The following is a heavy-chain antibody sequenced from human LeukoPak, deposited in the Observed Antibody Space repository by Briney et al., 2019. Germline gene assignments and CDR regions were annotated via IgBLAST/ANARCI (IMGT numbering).Heavy chain of an antibody. CDR2: INPNSGGT. J-gene: IGHJ4*02. Sequence: ASVKVSCKASGYTFTDYYMHWVRQAPGQGLEWMGWINPNSGGTNYAQKFQGRVTMTGDTSISTAYMELSRLRSDDTAVYYCARDRGMGATDYWGQGTLVTVSS. D-gene: IGHD1-26*01. V-gene: IGHV1-2*02. CDR3: ARDRGMGATDY. CDR1: GYTFTDYY.